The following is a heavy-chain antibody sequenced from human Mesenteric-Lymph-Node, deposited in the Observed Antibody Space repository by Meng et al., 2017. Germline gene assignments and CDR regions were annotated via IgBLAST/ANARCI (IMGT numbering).Heavy chain of an antibody. D-gene: IGHD3-9*01. Sequence: GSLRLSCTVSGGSISSYYWSWIRQPPGKGLEWIGYIYYSGSTNYNPSLKSRVTISVDTSKNQFSLKLSSVTAADTAVYYCARVVPNRVLRYFDWSPGDAFDIWGQGTMVTVSS. CDR2: IYYSGST. CDR1: GGSISSYY. V-gene: IGHV4-59*01. CDR3: ARVVPNRVLRYFDWSPGDAFDI. J-gene: IGHJ3*02.